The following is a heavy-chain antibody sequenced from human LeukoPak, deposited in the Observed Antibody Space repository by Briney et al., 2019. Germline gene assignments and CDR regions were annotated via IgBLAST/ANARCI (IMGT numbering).Heavy chain of an antibody. CDR3: ARDLRSSGYYAFDY. V-gene: IGHV3-21*01. CDR2: ISSSSSYI. D-gene: IGHD3-22*01. CDR1: GFTISSYS. Sequence: GGSLRLSCAASGFTISSYSMNWVRQAPGKGLEWVSSISSSSSYIYYADSVKGRFTISRDNAKNSLYLQMNSLRAEDTAVYYCARDLRSSGYYAFDYWGQGTLVTVSS. J-gene: IGHJ4*02.